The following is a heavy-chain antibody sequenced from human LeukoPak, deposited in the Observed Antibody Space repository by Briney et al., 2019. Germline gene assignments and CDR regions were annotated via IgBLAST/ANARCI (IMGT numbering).Heavy chain of an antibody. V-gene: IGHV4-39*01. CDR2: IFYSGST. CDR3: ARHEGKGSGSYYSNFDY. D-gene: IGHD3-10*01. J-gene: IGHJ4*02. Sequence: SETLSLTCAVSGGSMSSSSYYWGWIRQPPGKGLEWIGSIFYSGSTYYNPSLTSRVTISVDTSKNQFSLKLNSVSAADTAVYYCARHEGKGSGSYYSNFDYGGQGTLVTVSS. CDR1: GGSMSSSSYY.